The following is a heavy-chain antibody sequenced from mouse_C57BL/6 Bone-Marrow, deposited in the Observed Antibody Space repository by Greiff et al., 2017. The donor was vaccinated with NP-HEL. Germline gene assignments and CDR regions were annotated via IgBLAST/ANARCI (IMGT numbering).Heavy chain of an antibody. Sequence: VQLVESGPGLVQPSQSLSITCTVSGFSLTSYGVHWVRQSPGKGLEWLGVIWSGGSTDYNAAFISRLSISKDNSKSQVFFKMNSLQADDTAIYYCARKRIYYDYDGAYWGQGTLVTVSA. D-gene: IGHD2-4*01. V-gene: IGHV2-2*01. CDR2: IWSGGST. CDR3: ARKRIYYDYDGAY. CDR1: GFSLTSYG. J-gene: IGHJ3*01.